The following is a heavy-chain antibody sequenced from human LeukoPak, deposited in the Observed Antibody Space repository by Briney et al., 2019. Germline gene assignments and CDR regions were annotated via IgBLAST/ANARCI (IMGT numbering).Heavy chain of an antibody. Sequence: GGSLRLSCAASGFTFNSNGMSWVRQAPGKGLEWVSVISASGGSTYYADSVKGRFTISRDNSENTLYLQINSLRVEDTAVYYCTKFSLRGTYSFDHWGQGTLVTVSS. V-gene: IGHV3-23*01. CDR2: ISASGGST. CDR3: TKFSLRGTYSFDH. J-gene: IGHJ4*02. CDR1: GFTFNSNG. D-gene: IGHD1-26*01.